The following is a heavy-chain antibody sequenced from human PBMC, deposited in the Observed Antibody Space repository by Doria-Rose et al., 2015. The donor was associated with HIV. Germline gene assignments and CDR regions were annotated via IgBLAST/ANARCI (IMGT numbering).Heavy chain of an antibody. Sequence: QVQLQESGPGLVRPSQTLSLTCTVSGDSISSGDSFWSWIRQPPGKGPEWIGYISSSGTTYYYPSLVGRLTISLDASKNQFSLTLNSVTAADTAVYYCARARNYGFPHFFDFWGQGTLVTVSS. CDR3: ARARNYGFPHFFDF. CDR2: ISSSGTT. V-gene: IGHV4-30-4*01. CDR1: GDSISSGDSF. J-gene: IGHJ4*02. D-gene: IGHD3-10*01.